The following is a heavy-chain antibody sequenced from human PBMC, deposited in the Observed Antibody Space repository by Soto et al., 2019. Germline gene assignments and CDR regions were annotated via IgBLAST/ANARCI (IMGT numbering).Heavy chain of an antibody. D-gene: IGHD2-2*01. CDR1: GGSISSYY. J-gene: IGHJ6*02. Sequence: KPSETLSLTCTVSGGSISSYYWSWIRQPPGKGLEWIGYIYYSGSTNYNPSLKSRVTISVDTSKNQFSLKLSSVTAADTAVYYCARAQDIVVVPAALDVWGQGTTVTVPS. V-gene: IGHV4-59*01. CDR2: IYYSGST. CDR3: ARAQDIVVVPAALDV.